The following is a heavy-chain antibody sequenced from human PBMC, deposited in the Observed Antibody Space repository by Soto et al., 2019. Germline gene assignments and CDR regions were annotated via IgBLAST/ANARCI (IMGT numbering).Heavy chain of an antibody. J-gene: IGHJ4*02. CDR1: GFTFSIFG. CDR2: IWYDGSNA. D-gene: IGHD6-19*01. Sequence: QVQLVESGGGVVQPGRSLRLSCAATGFTFSIFGMHWVRQAPGKGLEWAAIIWYDGSNAYYADSVRGRFTISRDNSKNTVYLQMNSIRAEDTAVYYCARDKGSSTVVSGISQEGYFESWGQGTLVTVSS. CDR3: ARDKGSSTVVSGISQEGYFES. V-gene: IGHV3-33*01.